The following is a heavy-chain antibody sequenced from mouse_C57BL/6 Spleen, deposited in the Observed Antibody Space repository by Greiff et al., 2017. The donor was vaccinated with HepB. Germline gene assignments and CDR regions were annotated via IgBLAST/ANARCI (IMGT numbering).Heavy chain of an antibody. CDR2: ILPGSGST. V-gene: IGHV1-9*01. Sequence: QVQLQQSGAELMKPGASVKLSCKATGYTFTGYWIEWVKQRPGHGLEWIGEILPGSGSTNYNEKFKGKAPFTADTSSNTAYMQLSSLTTEDSAIYYCARRGYYYGSSPYYAMDYWGQGTSVTVAS. CDR3: ARRGYYYGSSPYYAMDY. J-gene: IGHJ4*01. CDR1: GYTFTGYW. D-gene: IGHD1-1*01.